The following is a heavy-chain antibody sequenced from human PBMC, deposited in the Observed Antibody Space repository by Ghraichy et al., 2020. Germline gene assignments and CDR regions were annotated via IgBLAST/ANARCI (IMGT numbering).Heavy chain of an antibody. Sequence: GGSLRLSCTASGFTVGDYAMGWVRQAPGKGLDWVGFIRSKANGGTTDYAASVKGRFTISRDDTKSIAYLQMNSLKTEDTAVYYCTRDLGYSSGWYGVDDYWGQGTLVTVS. CDR1: GFTVGDYA. D-gene: IGHD6-19*01. J-gene: IGHJ4*02. V-gene: IGHV3-49*04. CDR3: TRDLGYSSGWYGVDDY. CDR2: IRSKANGGTT.